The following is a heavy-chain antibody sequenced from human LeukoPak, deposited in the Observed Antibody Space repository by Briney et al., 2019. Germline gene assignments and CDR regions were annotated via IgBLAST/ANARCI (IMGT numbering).Heavy chain of an antibody. D-gene: IGHD3-22*01. CDR3: TRGSIAYYYMDV. CDR2: IYYTGST. Sequence: PSETLSLTCTVSGGSISNSNYYWAWIRQPPGRGLEWIGSIYYTGSTNNNPSLKSRVTVSLDMSKNQFSLKLSSVTAADTAVYYCTRGSIAYYYMDVWGKGTTVTISS. V-gene: IGHV4-39*07. J-gene: IGHJ6*03. CDR1: GGSISNSNYY.